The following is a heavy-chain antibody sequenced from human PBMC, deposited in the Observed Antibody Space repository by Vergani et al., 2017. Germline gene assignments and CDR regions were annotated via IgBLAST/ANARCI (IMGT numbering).Heavy chain of an antibody. CDR2: ISGGGGST. D-gene: IGHD6-13*01. Sequence: EVQLLESGGGLVQRGGSLRLSCAASGFIFSSYAMSWVRQAPGRGLEWVSAISGGGGSTYYADSVKGRFPTSRDNSKNTLYLQMNSLRAEDTAVYYCAQSSSYYYYYGMDVWGQGTTVTVS. V-gene: IGHV3-23*01. J-gene: IGHJ6*02. CDR1: GFIFSSYA. CDR3: AQSSSYYYYYGMDV.